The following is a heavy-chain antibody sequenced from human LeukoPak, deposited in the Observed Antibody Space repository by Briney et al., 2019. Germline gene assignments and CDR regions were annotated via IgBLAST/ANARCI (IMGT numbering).Heavy chain of an antibody. D-gene: IGHD6-6*01. V-gene: IGHV4-39*02. CDR3: ARSRGIAAYFDY. CDR2: IYYSGST. J-gene: IGHJ4*02. Sequence: PSETLSLTCTVSGGSISSSSYYWGWIRQPPGKGLEWIGSIYYSGSTYYNPSLKSRVTISVDTSKNHFSLKLSSVTAADTAVYYCARSRGIAAYFDYWRQGNLVTVSS. CDR1: GGSISSSSYY.